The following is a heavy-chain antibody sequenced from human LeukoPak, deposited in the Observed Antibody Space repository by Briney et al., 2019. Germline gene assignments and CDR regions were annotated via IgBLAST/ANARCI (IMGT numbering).Heavy chain of an antibody. CDR3: AKAVYGAFHSTVDY. D-gene: IGHD4-17*01. CDR1: GFCFEDYA. Sequence: GRSVTLSCPPCGFCFEDYAIQWVRQPPAKGLDWVEGVSWNYDTVGYAGAVKGRVTIYRENAQNFRYLQMSSLRADDTALYSCAKAVYGAFHSTVDYWGRGTLVTVAS. CDR2: VSWNYDTV. V-gene: IGHV3-9*01. J-gene: IGHJ4*02.